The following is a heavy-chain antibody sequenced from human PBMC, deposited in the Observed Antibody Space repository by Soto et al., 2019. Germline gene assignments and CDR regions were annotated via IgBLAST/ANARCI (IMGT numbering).Heavy chain of an antibody. CDR3: AREMAALNFFYD. V-gene: IGHV3-30-3*01. D-gene: IGHD2-15*01. CDR1: GFTFSSYA. CDR2: ISYDGSNK. Sequence: GGSLRLSCAASGFTFSSYAMHWVRQAPGKGLEWVAVISYDGSNKYYADSVKGRFTISRDNSKNTLRLQMNSLRAEDTAVYYCAREMAALNFFYDCGQGTLVTVSS. J-gene: IGHJ4*02.